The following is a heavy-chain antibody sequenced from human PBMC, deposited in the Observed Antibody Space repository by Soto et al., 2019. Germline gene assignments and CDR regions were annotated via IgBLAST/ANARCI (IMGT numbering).Heavy chain of an antibody. J-gene: IGHJ6*03. D-gene: IGHD6-13*01. CDR2: IGTAGDP. V-gene: IGHV3-13*05. CDR1: GFTFSSYD. Sequence: GGSLRLSCAASGFTFSSYDMHWVRQATGKGLEWVSAIGTAGDPYYPGSVKGRFTISRENAKNSLYLQRNSLRAGDTAVYYCARASRPTFYYYYSMDVWGKGTTVTVSS. CDR3: ARASRPTFYYYYSMDV.